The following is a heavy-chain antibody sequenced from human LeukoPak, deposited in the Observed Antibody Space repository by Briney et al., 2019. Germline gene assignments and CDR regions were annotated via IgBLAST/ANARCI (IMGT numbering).Heavy chain of an antibody. Sequence: KPSETLSLTCTVSGGSVSSYYWNWIRQPPGRGLEWIGYIYYSGSTNYNPSLKSRVTISVDTSKNQFSLKLTSVTAADTAMYYCARQGGGYGDYVRYWGQGTLVTVSS. CDR1: GGSVSSYY. D-gene: IGHD5-12*01. J-gene: IGHJ4*02. V-gene: IGHV4-59*08. CDR3: ARQGGGYGDYVRY. CDR2: IYYSGST.